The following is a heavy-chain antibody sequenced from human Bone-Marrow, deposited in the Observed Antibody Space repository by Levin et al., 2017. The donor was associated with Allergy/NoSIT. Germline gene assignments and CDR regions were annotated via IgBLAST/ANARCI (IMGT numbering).Heavy chain of an antibody. CDR1: GGSFSGYY. J-gene: IGHJ4*02. Sequence: SETLSLTCAVYGGSFSGYYWSWIRQPPGKGLEWIGEINHSGSTNYNPSLKSRVTISVDTSKNQFSLKLSSVTAADTAVYYCARELELLLHASGSSSFDYWGQGTLVTVSS. CDR2: INHSGST. D-gene: IGHD1-7*01. V-gene: IGHV4-34*01. CDR3: ARELELLLHASGSSSFDY.